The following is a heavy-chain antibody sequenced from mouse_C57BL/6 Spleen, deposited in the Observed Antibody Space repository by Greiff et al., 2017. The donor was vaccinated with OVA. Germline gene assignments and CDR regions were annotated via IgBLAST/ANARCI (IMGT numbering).Heavy chain of an antibody. CDR2: IYPSESET. CDR3: ARRTFTTVVAIDY. V-gene: IGHV1-61*01. Sequence: QVQLKQPGAELVRPGSSVTLSCKASGYTFTSYWMDWVKQRPGQGLEWIGNIYPSESETHYNQKFKDKATLTVDKSSSTAYMQLSSLTSEDSAVYYCARRTFTTVVAIDYWGQGTTLTVSS. CDR1: GYTFTSYW. J-gene: IGHJ2*01. D-gene: IGHD1-1*01.